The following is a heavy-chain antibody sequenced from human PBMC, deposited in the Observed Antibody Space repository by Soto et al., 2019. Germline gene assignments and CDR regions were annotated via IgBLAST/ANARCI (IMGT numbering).Heavy chain of an antibody. CDR2: IIPIFGTA. CDR3: ARASFLQYYDFWSGWNWFDP. Sequence: GASVKVSCKASGGTFSSYANSWVRQAPGQGLEWMGGIIPIFGTANYAQKFQGRVTITADKSTSTAYMELSSLRSEDTAVYYCARASFLQYYDFWSGWNWFDPWGEGSLVTVSS. J-gene: IGHJ5*02. V-gene: IGHV1-69*06. D-gene: IGHD3-3*01. CDR1: GGTFSSYA.